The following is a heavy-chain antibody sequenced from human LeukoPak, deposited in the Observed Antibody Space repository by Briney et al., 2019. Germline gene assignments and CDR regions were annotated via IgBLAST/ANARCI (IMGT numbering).Heavy chain of an antibody. CDR2: TYPAECDT. Sequence: PGEALQISGQGSGSSFTSYWIGGGRQLPGKGLEWVGVTYPAECDTRYSPSFQDQVTISADKSISTAYLQWSSLKASDTAMYHCARHYPGGDYFIDYWGQGTLVTVSS. CDR3: ARHYPGGDYFIDY. D-gene: IGHD4-17*01. CDR1: GSSFTSYW. V-gene: IGHV5-51*01. J-gene: IGHJ4*02.